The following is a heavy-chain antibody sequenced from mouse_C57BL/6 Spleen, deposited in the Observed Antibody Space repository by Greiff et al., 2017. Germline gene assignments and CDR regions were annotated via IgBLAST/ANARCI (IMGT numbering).Heavy chain of an antibody. CDR3: ARSHYDSYYVDG. V-gene: IGHV1-80*01. CDR1: GYAFSSYW. CDR2: IYPGDGDT. Sequence: VQLQQSGAELVKPGASVKISCKASGYAFSSYWMNWVKQRPGKGLEWIGQIYPGDGDTNYNGKFKGKATLTADKSSSTAYMQLSSLTSEDSAVYFCARSHYDSYYVDGWGQGTTLTVSS. D-gene: IGHD2-4*01. J-gene: IGHJ2*01.